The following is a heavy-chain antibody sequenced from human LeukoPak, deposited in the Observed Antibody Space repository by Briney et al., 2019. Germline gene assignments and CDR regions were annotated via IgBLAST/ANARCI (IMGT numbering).Heavy chain of an antibody. CDR3: AKGDYYDSSGPGVY. J-gene: IGHJ4*02. CDR2: ISGSGGST. CDR1: GFTFSSYA. Sequence: GGSLRLSCVASGFTFSSYAMNWVRQAPGKGLEWVSSISGSGGSTKYADSVKGRFTISRDNSKNRLYLQMNSLRAEDTALYYCAKGDYYDSSGPGVYWGQGTLITVSS. V-gene: IGHV3-23*01. D-gene: IGHD3-22*01.